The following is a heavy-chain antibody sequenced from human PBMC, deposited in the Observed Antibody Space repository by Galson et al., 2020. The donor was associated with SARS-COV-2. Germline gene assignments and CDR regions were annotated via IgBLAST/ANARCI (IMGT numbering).Heavy chain of an antibody. J-gene: IGHJ3*02. CDR3: ANDKNIIAVAGKNDAFDI. V-gene: IGHV3-23*01. D-gene: IGHD6-13*01. CDR2: ISGSGGST. CDR1: GFTLSSYA. Sequence: TGGSLRLPCAASGFTLSSYAMSWVRQAPGKGLEWVSAISGSGGSTYYADSVKGRFTISRDNSKNTLYLQMNSLRAEDTAVYYCANDKNIIAVAGKNDAFDIWGQGTMVTVSS.